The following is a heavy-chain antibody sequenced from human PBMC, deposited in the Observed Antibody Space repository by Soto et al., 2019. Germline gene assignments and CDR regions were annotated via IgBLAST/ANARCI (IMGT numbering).Heavy chain of an antibody. D-gene: IGHD3-3*02. Sequence: EVQLVESGGGLVQPGGSLRLSCAASGFIFRTYWMHWLRQVPGKGLVWVSRINSDGTTTSYADSVKGRFTISRDNAKNTLYLQMNSLRADDTAVYYCVRDLADWGQGTLVTVSS. CDR2: INSDGTTT. CDR1: GFIFRTYW. CDR3: VRDLAD. J-gene: IGHJ4*02. V-gene: IGHV3-74*01.